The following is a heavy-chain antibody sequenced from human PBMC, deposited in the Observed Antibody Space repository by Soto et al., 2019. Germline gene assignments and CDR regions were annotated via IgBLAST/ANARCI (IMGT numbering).Heavy chain of an antibody. Sequence: SETLSLTCTVSGGSISSGGYYWSWIRQHPGKGLEWIGYIYYSGSTYYNPSLKSRVTISVDTSKNQFSLKLSSVTAADTAVYYGARDHLMGYYYDSSGFDYWGQGTLVTVSS. J-gene: IGHJ4*02. CDR1: GGSISSGGYY. D-gene: IGHD3-22*01. CDR2: IYYSGST. CDR3: ARDHLMGYYYDSSGFDY. V-gene: IGHV4-31*03.